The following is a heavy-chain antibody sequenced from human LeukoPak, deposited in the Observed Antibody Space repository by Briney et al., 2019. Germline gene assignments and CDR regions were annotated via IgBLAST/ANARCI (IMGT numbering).Heavy chain of an antibody. V-gene: IGHV4-34*01. Sequence: SETLSLTCAVYGGSFSGYYWSWIRQPPGKGLEWIGEINHSGSTNYNPSLKSRVTISVDTSKTQFSLKLSSVTAADTAVYYCARHFGYDDTSDYQGVPDYWGQGSLVTVSS. CDR3: ARHFGYDDTSDYQGVPDY. J-gene: IGHJ4*02. CDR2: INHSGST. CDR1: GGSFSGYY. D-gene: IGHD3-22*01.